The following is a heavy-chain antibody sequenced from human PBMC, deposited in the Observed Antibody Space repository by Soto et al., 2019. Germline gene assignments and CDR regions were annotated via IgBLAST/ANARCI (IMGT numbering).Heavy chain of an antibody. J-gene: IGHJ4*02. D-gene: IGHD3-16*01. V-gene: IGHV4-30-4*01. CDR2: IYYSGTT. CDR1: GGSISSGDYY. CDR3: ARQGGNKLDY. Sequence: PSETLSLTCTVSGGSISSGDYYWSWIRQPPGKGLEWIGYIYYSGTTYYNPSLKSRVTLSVDTSNNQFSLKLSSVTPADTAVYYGARQGGNKLDYWGQGTPVTVSS.